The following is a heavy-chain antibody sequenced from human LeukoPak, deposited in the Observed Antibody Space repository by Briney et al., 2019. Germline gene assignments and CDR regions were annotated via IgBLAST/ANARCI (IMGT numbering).Heavy chain of an antibody. CDR1: GYTFTSHD. J-gene: IGHJ4*02. CDR2: MSPNSGDT. CDR3: VRTPPNWGFDY. V-gene: IGHV1-8*01. D-gene: IGHD7-27*01. Sequence: ASVNVSCKASGYTFTSHDINWVRQATGQGLEWMGWMSPNSGDTGYAQKFQGRVTMTSDSSISTAYMELSSLRSEDTAIYYCVRTPPNWGFDYWGQGTLVTVSS.